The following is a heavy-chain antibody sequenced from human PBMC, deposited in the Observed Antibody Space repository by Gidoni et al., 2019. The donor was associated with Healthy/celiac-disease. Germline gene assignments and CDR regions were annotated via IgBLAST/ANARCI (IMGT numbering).Heavy chain of an antibody. J-gene: IGHJ4*02. Sequence: SCAASGFTFSRYWMSWVRQAPGKGLEWVANIKQDGSEKYYVDSVKGRFTISRDNAKNSLYLQMNSLRAEDTAVYYCARDLGIAARPVDYWGQGTLVTVSS. CDR1: GFTFSRYW. V-gene: IGHV3-7*01. D-gene: IGHD6-6*01. CDR3: ARDLGIAARPVDY. CDR2: IKQDGSEK.